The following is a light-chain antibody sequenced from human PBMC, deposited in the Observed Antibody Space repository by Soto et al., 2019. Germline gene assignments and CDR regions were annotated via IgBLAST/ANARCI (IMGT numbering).Light chain of an antibody. Sequence: QSVLTQPPSVSAAPGQKVTISCSGSSPNIGNNYVSWYQQLPGTAPKLLIYDNNKRPSGIPDRFSGSKSGTSATLGITGLQTGDEADYYCGTWDNSLSAGAVFGGGTKLTVL. CDR2: DNN. V-gene: IGLV1-51*01. CDR1: SPNIGNNY. CDR3: GTWDNSLSAGAV. J-gene: IGLJ2*01.